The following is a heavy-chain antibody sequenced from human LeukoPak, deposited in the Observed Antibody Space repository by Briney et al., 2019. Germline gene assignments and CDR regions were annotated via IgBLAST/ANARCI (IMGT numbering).Heavy chain of an antibody. D-gene: IGHD6-13*01. J-gene: IGHJ4*02. CDR3: ARRPRAAAGTGLFGY. Sequence: SETLSLTCTVSGGSISSSSYYWGWVRQPPGKGLVWIGSIYYSGSTYYNPSLKSRVTISVDTSKNQFSLKLSSVTAADTAVYYCARRPRAAAGTGLFGYWGQGTLVTVSS. CDR2: IYYSGST. CDR1: GGSISSSSYY. V-gene: IGHV4-39*01.